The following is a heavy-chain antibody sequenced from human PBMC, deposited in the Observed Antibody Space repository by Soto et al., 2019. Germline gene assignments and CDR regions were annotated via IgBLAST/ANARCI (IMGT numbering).Heavy chain of an antibody. CDR3: VRERKGYFEP. CDR1: GFSFSPYD. J-gene: IGHJ5*02. CDR2: LTGSGDDT. D-gene: IGHD2-2*01. Sequence: PGGSLRLSCVASGFSFSPYDMNWVRQAPGKGLEWVAGLTGSGDDTYYADSVKGRFTISRVNSKNILYLQMNNLRVDDTALYYCVRERKGYFEPWGQGTLVTVSA. V-gene: IGHV3-23*01.